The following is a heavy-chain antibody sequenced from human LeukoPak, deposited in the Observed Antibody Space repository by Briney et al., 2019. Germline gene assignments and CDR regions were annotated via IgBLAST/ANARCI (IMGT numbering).Heavy chain of an antibody. D-gene: IGHD3-22*01. CDR3: ARDRLTMIGFDP. Sequence: ASVKVSCKASGYTFTGYYMYWVRQAPGQGLEWMGRMNPNSGNTGYAQKSQGRGTMTRNTSISTAYMELSSLRSEDTAVYYCARDRLTMIGFDPWGQGTLVTVSS. J-gene: IGHJ5*02. CDR1: GYTFTGYY. CDR2: MNPNSGNT. V-gene: IGHV1-8*02.